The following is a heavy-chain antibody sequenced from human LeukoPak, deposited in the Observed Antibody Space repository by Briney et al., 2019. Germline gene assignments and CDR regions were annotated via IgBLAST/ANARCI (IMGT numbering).Heavy chain of an antibody. CDR3: ARDRLYYDILTGFYYYYGMDV. D-gene: IGHD3-9*01. V-gene: IGHV6-1*01. CDR2: TFDRSKWYN. CDR1: GDSVSSNSAA. Sequence: SQTLSLTCAISGDSVSSNSAAWNWIRQSPSRGLEWLGRTFDRSKWYNDYAVSVKSRITITPDASKNQFSLQLNSVTPEDTAVYYCARDRLYYDILTGFYYYYGMDVWGQGTTVTVSS. J-gene: IGHJ6*02.